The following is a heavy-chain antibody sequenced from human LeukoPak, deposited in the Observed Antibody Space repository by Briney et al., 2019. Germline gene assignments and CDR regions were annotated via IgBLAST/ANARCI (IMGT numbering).Heavy chain of an antibody. CDR2: IYYSGST. V-gene: IGHV4-61*05. Sequence: SETLSLTCTVSGGSISSSSYYWSWIRQPPGKGLEWIGYIYYSGSTNYNPSLKSRVTISVDTSKNQSSLKLSSVTAADTAVYYCVTKGCSSTSCYAGRYYYYYMDVWGKGTTVTISS. J-gene: IGHJ6*03. CDR3: VTKGCSSTSCYAGRYYYYYMDV. CDR1: GGSISSSSYY. D-gene: IGHD2-2*01.